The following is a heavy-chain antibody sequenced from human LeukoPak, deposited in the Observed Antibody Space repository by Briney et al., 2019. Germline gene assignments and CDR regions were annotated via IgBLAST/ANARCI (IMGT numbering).Heavy chain of an antibody. D-gene: IGHD2-21*02. Sequence: ASVMVSCKSSGYTFTGYYIRWVRQAPGQGLEWMGWVSPDSGATNYAQKFQGRVTMTRDTSISTAYVELSRLRSDDTAVYFCASITAGSSWFDPWGQGSLVIVSS. CDR1: GYTFTGYY. V-gene: IGHV1-2*02. J-gene: IGHJ5*02. CDR3: ASITAGSSWFDP. CDR2: VSPDSGAT.